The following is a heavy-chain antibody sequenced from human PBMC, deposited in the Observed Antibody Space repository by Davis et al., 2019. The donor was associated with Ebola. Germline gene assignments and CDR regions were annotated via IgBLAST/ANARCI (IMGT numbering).Heavy chain of an antibody. V-gene: IGHV1-3*01. CDR2: INAGNGNT. CDR1: GYTFTSYA. Sequence: ASVKVSCKASGYTFTSYAMHWVRQAPGLRLEWMGWINAGNGNTKYSQKFQGRVTITRDTSASTAYMELSSLRSEDTAVYYCARAPKVLRYPRGAFDIWGQGTMVTVSS. J-gene: IGHJ3*02. CDR3: ARAPKVLRYPRGAFDI. D-gene: IGHD3-9*01.